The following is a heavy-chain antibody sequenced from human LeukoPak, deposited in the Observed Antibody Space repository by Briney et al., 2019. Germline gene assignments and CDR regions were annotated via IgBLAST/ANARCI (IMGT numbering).Heavy chain of an antibody. CDR2: MYYSGNT. CDR1: GGSISSGGFY. Sequence: PSETLSLTCTVSGGSISSGGFYWGWIRQPPGKGLEYIGYMYYSGNTYYNPSLKSRVTISVDTSKNQFSLKLSSVTAADTAVYYCARRGYCSSTSCFDYWGQGTLVTVSS. D-gene: IGHD2-2*01. J-gene: IGHJ4*02. CDR3: ARRGYCSSTSCFDY. V-gene: IGHV4-30-4*01.